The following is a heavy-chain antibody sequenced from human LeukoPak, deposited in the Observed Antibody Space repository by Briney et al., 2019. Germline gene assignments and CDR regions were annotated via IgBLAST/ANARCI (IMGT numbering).Heavy chain of an antibody. J-gene: IGHJ4*02. V-gene: IGHV4-59*01. CDR2: IYYSEST. CDR1: GGSISSYY. Sequence: SETLSLTCTVSGGSISSYYWSWIRQPPGKGLEGMGYIYYSESTNYNPSLKSRVTISVDTSKNQFSLKLTSVTAADTAVYYCARRNNNSSGYYSIYFDSWGQGTLVTVSS. CDR3: ARRNNNSSGYYSIYFDS. D-gene: IGHD3-22*01.